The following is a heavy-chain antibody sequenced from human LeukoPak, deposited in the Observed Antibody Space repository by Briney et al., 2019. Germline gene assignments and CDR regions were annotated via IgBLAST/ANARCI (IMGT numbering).Heavy chain of an antibody. V-gene: IGHV3-30*04. CDR3: APDTIFGAY. CDR2: KSYDGSNE. Sequence: GGSLRLSCAASGFTFRSYAMHWVRQAPGKGLEWVAVKSYDGSNEKYADSVKGRFTISRDNSKNTLYLQMNSLRAEDTAVYYCAPDTIFGAYWGQGTLVTVSS. J-gene: IGHJ4*02. CDR1: GFTFRSYA. D-gene: IGHD3-3*01.